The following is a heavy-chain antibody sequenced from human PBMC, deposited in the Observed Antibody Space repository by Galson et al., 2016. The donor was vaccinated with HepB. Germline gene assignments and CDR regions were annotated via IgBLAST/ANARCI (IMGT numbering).Heavy chain of an antibody. CDR3: SRQLHLQEAVSGGYNYSPYGMDV. J-gene: IGHJ6*02. CDR2: ISISSRTI. Sequence: SLRLSCAASGFTFSSYTMNWVRQGPGKGLEWVAYISISSRTIHYSDSVKGRFTISRDNAKNSLYLQMSSLRDEETAVYYWSRQLHLQEAVSGGYNYSPYGMDVWCQGTTVTVSS. CDR1: GFTFSSYT. D-gene: IGHD5-24*01. V-gene: IGHV3-48*02.